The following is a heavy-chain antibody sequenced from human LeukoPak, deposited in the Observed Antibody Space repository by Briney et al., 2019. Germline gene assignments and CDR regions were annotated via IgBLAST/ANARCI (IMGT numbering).Heavy chain of an antibody. V-gene: IGHV4-39*01. Sequence: SETLSLTCTVSGGSISSSSYYWGWIRQPPGKGLEWIGSIYYSGSTYYNPSLKSRVTISVDTSKNQFSLKLSSVTAADTAVYYCARRQPLRYNWFDPWGQGTLVTVSS. CDR1: GGSISSSSYY. D-gene: IGHD4-17*01. CDR3: ARRQPLRYNWFDP. CDR2: IYYSGST. J-gene: IGHJ5*02.